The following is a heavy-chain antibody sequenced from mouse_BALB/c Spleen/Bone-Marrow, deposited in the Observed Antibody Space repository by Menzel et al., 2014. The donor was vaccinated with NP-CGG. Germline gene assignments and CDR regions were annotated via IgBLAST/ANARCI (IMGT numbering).Heavy chain of an antibody. D-gene: IGHD2-4*01. Sequence: VQLLQSGAELVKPGASVKISCKATGYTFSSYWIEWVKQRPGHGLEWIGEILPGSGSTNYNEKFKGKVAFTADTSSNTANMQLSSQTSEDSAVYYCARVITTTGRCWFASLGQGTLVTVSA. CDR2: ILPGSGST. CDR3: ARVITTTGRCWFAS. J-gene: IGHJ3*01. CDR1: GYTFSSYW. V-gene: IGHV1-9*01.